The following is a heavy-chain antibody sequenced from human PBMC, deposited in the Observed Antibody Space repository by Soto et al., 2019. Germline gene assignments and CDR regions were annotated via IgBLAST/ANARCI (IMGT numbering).Heavy chain of an antibody. J-gene: IGHJ4*02. CDR1: GYTFTSFY. V-gene: IGHV1-46*01. CDR3: ARDLKGIAAVGDY. CDR2: ISPRGNST. D-gene: IGHD6-13*01. Sequence: QVQLVQSGAEVKKPGASVKVSCKASGYTFTSFYMHWVRQAPGQGLEWMGMISPRGNSTTYTQRLQGRLTMTGDTSTSTVYMELSSLISEDTAVYYCARDLKGIAAVGDYWGQGTLVTVSS.